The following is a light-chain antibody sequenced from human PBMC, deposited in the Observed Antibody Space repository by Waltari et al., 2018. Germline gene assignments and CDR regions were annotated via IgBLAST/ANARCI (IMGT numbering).Light chain of an antibody. V-gene: IGKV4-1*01. CDR2: CAY. CDR3: QQYYSTHAN. CDR1: QNHFWSYNCQND. J-gene: IGKJ2*01. Sequence: DVLMTQSQNSLAVSLGERATINCKSSQNHFWSYNCQNDLAWYQQKPGQLPKLLIYCAYTGESEFLDRFSGSGSGTTFTLTMSGLQAEHVAVYDCQQYYSTHANLGPGTKL.